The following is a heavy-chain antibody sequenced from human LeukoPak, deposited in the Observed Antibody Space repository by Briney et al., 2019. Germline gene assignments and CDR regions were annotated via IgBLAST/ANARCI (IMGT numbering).Heavy chain of an antibody. CDR2: ISYDGSNK. V-gene: IGHV3-30*18. J-gene: IGHJ4*02. CDR3: AKERSVRGVSFDY. D-gene: IGHD3-10*01. Sequence: GGSLRLSCAASGFTFSSYGMHWVRQAPGKGLEWVAAISYDGSNKYYADSVKGRFTISRDNSKNTLYLQMNSLRAEDTAVYYCAKERSVRGVSFDYWGQGTLVTVSS. CDR1: GFTFSSYG.